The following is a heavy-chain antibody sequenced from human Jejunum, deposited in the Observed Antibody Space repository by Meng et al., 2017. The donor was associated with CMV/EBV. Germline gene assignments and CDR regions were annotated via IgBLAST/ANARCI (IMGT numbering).Heavy chain of an antibody. V-gene: IGHV1-18*01. D-gene: IGHD3-10*01. CDR3: ARDRERNYYGSGSSI. J-gene: IGHJ4*02. CDR2: IFFGNNENT. Sequence: SGYTFNNYGITGVRQAPGEGLEWLGWIFFGNNENTNDAQKFQGRVTMTTDTSTSTAYMELRSLRSDDTAVYYCARDRERNYYGSGSSIWGQGTLVTVSS. CDR1: GYTFNNYG.